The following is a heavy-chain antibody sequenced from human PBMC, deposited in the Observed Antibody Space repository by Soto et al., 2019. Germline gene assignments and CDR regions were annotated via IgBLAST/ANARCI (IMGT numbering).Heavy chain of an antibody. CDR1: GGSISSGGYY. J-gene: IGHJ6*03. CDR3: ASDLFSTDYYYMDV. Sequence: SETLSLTCTFSGGSISSGGYYWSWIRQHPGKGLEWIEYIYYSGSTYYNPSLKSRVTISVDTSKNQFSLKLSSVTAADTAVYYCASDLFSTDYYYMDVWGKGTTVTVSS. V-gene: IGHV4-31*03. CDR2: IYYSGST. D-gene: IGHD4-4*01.